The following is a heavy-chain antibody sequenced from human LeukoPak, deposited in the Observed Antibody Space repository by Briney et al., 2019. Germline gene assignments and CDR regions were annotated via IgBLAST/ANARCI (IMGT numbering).Heavy chain of an antibody. J-gene: IGHJ4*02. V-gene: IGHV3-74*01. CDR1: GITFRSEW. Sequence: GGSLRLSCAASGITFRSEWMHWVRQAPGKGLVWVSRINSDGSSTSYADSVKGRFTISRDNSKNTLYLQMNSLRAEDTAVYYCARDVDYGGNSYDYWGQGTLVTVSS. CDR3: ARDVDYGGNSYDY. CDR2: INSDGSST. D-gene: IGHD4-23*01.